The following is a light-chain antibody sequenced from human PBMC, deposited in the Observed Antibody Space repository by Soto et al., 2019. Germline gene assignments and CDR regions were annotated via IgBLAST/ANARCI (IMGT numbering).Light chain of an antibody. CDR2: GNS. Sequence: QSVLTQPPSVSGAPGQRVTISCTRSSSNIGAGYDVHWYQQLPGTAPKLLIYGNSNRPSGVPDRFSGSKSGTSASLAITGLQAEDEADYYCQSYDSSLSGFNYVFGPGTKVTVL. CDR1: SSNIGAGYD. J-gene: IGLJ1*01. V-gene: IGLV1-40*01. CDR3: QSYDSSLSGFNYV.